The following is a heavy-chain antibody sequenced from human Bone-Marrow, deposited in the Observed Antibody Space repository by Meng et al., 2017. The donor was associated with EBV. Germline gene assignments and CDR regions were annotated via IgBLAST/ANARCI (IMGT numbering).Heavy chain of an antibody. CDR3: AHLIAARPFDY. Sequence: ITWKKSGPTLVQPPQTLTLTCTFSGFLLSTRGVGVGWIRQPPGKALEWLAVIYWDDDKRYSPSLKSRLTITKDTSKKQVVLTMTNMDPVDAATYYCAHLIAARPFDYWGQGTLVTVSS. CDR2: IYWDDDK. D-gene: IGHD6-6*01. V-gene: IGHV2-5*02. CDR1: GFLLSTRGVG. J-gene: IGHJ4*02.